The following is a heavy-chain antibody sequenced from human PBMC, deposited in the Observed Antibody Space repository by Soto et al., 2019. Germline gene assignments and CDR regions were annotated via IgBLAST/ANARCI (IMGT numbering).Heavy chain of an antibody. CDR3: ARQSFIVVVPAVMGDWLGP. CDR2: IIPIFGTA. V-gene: IGHV1-69*13. J-gene: IGHJ5*02. Sequence: SVKVSCKASGGTFSSYAISWVRQAPGQGLEWMGGIIPIFGTANYAQKFQGRVTITADESTSTAYMELSSLRSEDTAVYYCARQSFIVVVPAVMGDWLGPWGQGTLVTVSS. CDR1: GGTFSSYA. D-gene: IGHD2-2*01.